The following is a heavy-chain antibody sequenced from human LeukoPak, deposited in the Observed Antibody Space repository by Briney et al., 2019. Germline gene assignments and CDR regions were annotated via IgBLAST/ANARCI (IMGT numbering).Heavy chain of an antibody. J-gene: IGHJ4*02. D-gene: IGHD3-3*01. CDR2: IGSRGNTL. CDR1: GFTFSNYE. V-gene: IGHV3-48*03. Sequence: PGGSLRLSCAASGFTFSNYEMNWVRQAPGKGLEWVSYIGSRGNTLYYTDSVRGRFTISRDNAKNSLYLQVNSLRAEDTAVYYCARGESAYYPIDYWGQGTLVTVSS. CDR3: ARGESAYYPIDY.